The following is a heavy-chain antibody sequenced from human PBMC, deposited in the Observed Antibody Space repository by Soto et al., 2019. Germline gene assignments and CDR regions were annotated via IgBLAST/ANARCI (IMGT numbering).Heavy chain of an antibody. CDR3: ARSGIVVTFGGVIVSDAFDI. D-gene: IGHD3-16*02. Sequence: QVQLQESGPGLVKPSGTLSLTCAVSGGSISSSNWWGWVRQPPGKGLEWIGGIYHSGSTNYNPSLKSRVTISEDKSKNQFSLKLSSVTAADTAVYYCARSGIVVTFGGVIVSDAFDIWGQGTMVTVSS. V-gene: IGHV4-4*02. J-gene: IGHJ3*02. CDR2: IYHSGST. CDR1: GGSISSSNW.